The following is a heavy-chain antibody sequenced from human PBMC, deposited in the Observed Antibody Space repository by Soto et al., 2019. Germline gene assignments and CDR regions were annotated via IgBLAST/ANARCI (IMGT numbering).Heavy chain of an antibody. CDR3: ATGTYYYGSGSYYNARAFDI. D-gene: IGHD3-10*01. CDR1: GYTLTELS. V-gene: IGHV1-24*01. Sequence: ASVKVSCKVSGYTLTELSMHWVRQAPGKGLEWMGGFDPEDGETIYAQKFQGRVTMTEDTSTDTAYMELSSLRSEDTAVYYCATGTYYYGSGSYYNARAFDIWGQGTMVTVSS. J-gene: IGHJ3*02. CDR2: FDPEDGET.